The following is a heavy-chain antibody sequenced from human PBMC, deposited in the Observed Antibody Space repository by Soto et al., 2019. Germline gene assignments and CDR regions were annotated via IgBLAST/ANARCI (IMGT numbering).Heavy chain of an antibody. CDR2: ISAYNGYP. V-gene: IGHV1-18*04. Sequence: QIHLVQSGAEVRKPGASVNVSCKTSGYIFTNYGVSCVRQAPGEGLEVVGWISAYNGYPKYGQRFQGRVTLSTDTSTTTGYMELRNLRFDDTGVYYCARWSSGALYEYWGKGTLLTVSS. J-gene: IGHJ4*02. CDR1: GYIFTNYG. CDR3: ARWSSGALYEY.